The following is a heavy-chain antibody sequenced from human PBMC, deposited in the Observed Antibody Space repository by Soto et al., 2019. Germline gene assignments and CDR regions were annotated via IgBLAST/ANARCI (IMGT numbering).Heavy chain of an antibody. CDR3: ARQGTRGSSYGL. Sequence: XGSLRLSGAASGFSFSTHWMHWVRQAPGKGLVWVSQINGDGTNPTYADSVKGRFTISRDNAKRTLFLQMNSLKADDTAVYYCARQGTRGSSYGLWGQGTLVTVSS. CDR1: GFSFSTHW. V-gene: IGHV3-74*03. CDR2: INGDGTNP. J-gene: IGHJ4*02. D-gene: IGHD5-18*01.